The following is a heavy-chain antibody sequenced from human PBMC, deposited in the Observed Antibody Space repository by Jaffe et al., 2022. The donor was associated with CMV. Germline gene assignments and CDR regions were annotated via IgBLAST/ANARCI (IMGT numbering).Heavy chain of an antibody. V-gene: IGHV3-15*01. D-gene: IGHD2-2*01. J-gene: IGHJ6*02. CDR2: IKSKTDGGTT. CDR3: TSRGYCSSTSCYWHYYYYYGMDV. CDR1: GFTFSNAW. Sequence: EVQLVESGGGLVKPGGSLRLSCAASGFTFSNAWMSWVRQAPGKGLEWVGRIKSKTDGGTTDYAAPVKGRFTISRDDSKNTLYLQMNSLKTEDTAVYYCTSRGYCSSTSCYWHYYYYYGMDVWGQGTTVTVSS.